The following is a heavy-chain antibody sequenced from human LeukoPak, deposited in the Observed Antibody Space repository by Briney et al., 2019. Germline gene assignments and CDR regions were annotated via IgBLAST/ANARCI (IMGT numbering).Heavy chain of an antibody. Sequence: GGSLRLSCAASGFTFSSYAMHWVRQAPGKGLEWVAVISYDGSNKYYADSVKGRFTISRDNSKNTLYLQMNSLRAEDTAVYYCARELVRDYYYYGMDVWGQGTTVTVSS. CDR1: GFTFSSYA. V-gene: IGHV3-30-3*01. J-gene: IGHJ6*02. D-gene: IGHD6-13*01. CDR2: ISYDGSNK. CDR3: ARELVRDYYYYGMDV.